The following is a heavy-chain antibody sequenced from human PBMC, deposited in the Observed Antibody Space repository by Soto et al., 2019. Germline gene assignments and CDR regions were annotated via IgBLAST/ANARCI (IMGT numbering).Heavy chain of an antibody. CDR3: ARAPYTMTQDAFDI. CDR2: ISSSSSYI. Sequence: GGSLRLSCVASGFTFSSYSMNWVRQAPGKGLEWVSSISSSSSYIYYADSVKGRFTISRDNAKNSLYLQMNSLRAEDTAVYYCARAPYTMTQDAFDIWGQGTMVTVSS. V-gene: IGHV3-21*01. J-gene: IGHJ3*02. CDR1: GFTFSSYS. D-gene: IGHD3-22*01.